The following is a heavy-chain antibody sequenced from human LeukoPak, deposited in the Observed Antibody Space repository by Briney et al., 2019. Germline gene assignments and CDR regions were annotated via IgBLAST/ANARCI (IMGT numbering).Heavy chain of an antibody. V-gene: IGHV3-48*03. CDR2: IDSSASTI. D-gene: IGHD2-15*01. Sequence: GALRLSCVISGFIFSSYEMNWVRQAPGKGPEWVSYIDSSASTISYADSVKGRFTISRDNAKNSLYLQMNSLRDEDTAVYYCARDGYCSSGSCYGSYDYWGQGTLVTVSS. CDR3: ARDGYCSSGSCYGSYDY. CDR1: GFIFSSYE. J-gene: IGHJ4*02.